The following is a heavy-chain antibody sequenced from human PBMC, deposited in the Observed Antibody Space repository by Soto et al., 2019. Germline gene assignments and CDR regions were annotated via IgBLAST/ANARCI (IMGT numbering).Heavy chain of an antibody. CDR2: IIPIFGTA. Sequence: QVQLVQSGAEVKKPGSSVKVSCKASGGTFSSYAISWVRQAPGQGLEWMGGIIPIFGTANYAQKFQGRVTITADESTSTDYMELSSMSSEDTAVYYCARDPRYCSGGSCYREYYYYYYGMDVWGQGTTVTVSS. CDR3: ARDPRYCSGGSCYREYYYYYYGMDV. J-gene: IGHJ6*02. CDR1: GGTFSSYA. D-gene: IGHD2-15*01. V-gene: IGHV1-69*01.